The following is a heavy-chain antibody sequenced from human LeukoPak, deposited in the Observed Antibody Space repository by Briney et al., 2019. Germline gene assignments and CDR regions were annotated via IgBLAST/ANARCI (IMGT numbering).Heavy chain of an antibody. Sequence: GASVKVSCKASGGTFSSYAISWVRQAPGQGLEWMGGIIPIFGTANYAQKFQGRVTITADESTSTAYMELSSLRSEDTAVYYCASVPVYSSGWTNSYFDYWGQGTLVTVSS. CDR3: ASVPVYSSGWTNSYFDY. V-gene: IGHV1-69*13. CDR2: IIPIFGTA. CDR1: GGTFSSYA. D-gene: IGHD6-19*01. J-gene: IGHJ4*02.